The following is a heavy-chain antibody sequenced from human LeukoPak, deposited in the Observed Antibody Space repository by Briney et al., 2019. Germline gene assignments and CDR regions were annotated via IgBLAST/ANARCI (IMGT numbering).Heavy chain of an antibody. CDR3: AREWGGYNHDPFAI. CDR2: ISSNGGST. D-gene: IGHD5-18*01. Sequence: GGSLRLSCAASRCTFSSYAMHWLRQAPGKGLEYVSAISSNGGSTYYANSLKGRFTISIYNSKNTLYLQLGSLRAEDMAVYYCAREWGGYNHDPFAIWGQGTIVTVPS. CDR1: RCTFSSYA. J-gene: IGHJ3*02. V-gene: IGHV3-64*01.